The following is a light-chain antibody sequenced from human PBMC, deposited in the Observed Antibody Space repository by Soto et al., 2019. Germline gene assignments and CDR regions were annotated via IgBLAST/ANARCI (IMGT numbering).Light chain of an antibody. V-gene: IGKV3-15*01. CDR3: QQYNTWPRT. J-gene: IGKJ1*01. Sequence: EIVMTQSPATLSMSPGERATLSCRASQNIKDYLAWFQHKPGQAPRLLIYGASTRATAIPARFSGSGSGTEFTLAISSLQSEDFAVYYCQQYNTWPRTFGQGTKVESK. CDR2: GAS. CDR1: QNIKDY.